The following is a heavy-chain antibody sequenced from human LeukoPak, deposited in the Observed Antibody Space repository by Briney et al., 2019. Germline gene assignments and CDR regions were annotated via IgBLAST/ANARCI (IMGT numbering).Heavy chain of an antibody. CDR3: ARDSALTGLYCSSPRCSYRGS. J-gene: IGHJ5*02. D-gene: IGHD2-2*01. V-gene: IGHV4-30-4*08. CDR2: FYYSGST. Sequence: PSETLSLTCAVSGGSISSGDYYWSWIRQPPGKGLEWIGYFYYSGSTYYNPSLKSRVTISVDTSKNQFSLRLSSVTAADTAVYYCARDSALTGLYCSSPRCSYRGSWGQGTLVTVSS. CDR1: GGSISSGDYY.